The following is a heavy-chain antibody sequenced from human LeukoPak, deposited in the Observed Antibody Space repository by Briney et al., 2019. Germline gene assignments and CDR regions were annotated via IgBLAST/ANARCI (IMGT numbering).Heavy chain of an antibody. CDR1: GFDFSSNW. CDR3: ARSGGLQKFDY. V-gene: IGHV3-30-3*01. CDR2: ISYDGNTI. J-gene: IGHJ4*02. Sequence: GGSLRLSCAASGFDFSSNWMHWVRQAPGKGLQWVAVISYDGNTIHYADSVKGRFIISRDTSKNTLYLQMNSLRAEDTAVYYCARSGGLQKFDYWGQGTLVTVSS. D-gene: IGHD4-11*01.